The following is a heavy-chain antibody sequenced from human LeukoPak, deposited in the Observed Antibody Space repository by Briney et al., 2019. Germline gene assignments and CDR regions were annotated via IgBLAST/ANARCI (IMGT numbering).Heavy chain of an antibody. Sequence: GGSLRLSCAASGFTFSSYWMSWVRQAPGKGLEWVANIQQDGSNKFYADFVKGRFTISRDNARNSLYLQMNSLRPDDTAVYYCATQSYGLFAYWGQGTLVTVSS. CDR2: IQQDGSNK. CDR1: GFTFSSYW. V-gene: IGHV3-7*01. CDR3: ATQSYGLFAY. J-gene: IGHJ4*02. D-gene: IGHD4-17*01.